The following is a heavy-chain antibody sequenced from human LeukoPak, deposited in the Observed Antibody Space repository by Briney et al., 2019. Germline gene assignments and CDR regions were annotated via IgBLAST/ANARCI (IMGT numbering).Heavy chain of an antibody. CDR3: ARDGGSEIVGANDY. CDR2: ISGSGGST. V-gene: IGHV3-23*01. J-gene: IGHJ4*02. CDR1: GFTFSSYA. D-gene: IGHD1-26*01. Sequence: PGGSLRLSCAASGFTFSSYAMSWVRQAPGKGLEWVSAISGSGGSTYYADSVKGRFTISRDNSKNTLYLQMNSLRAEDTAVYYCARDGGSEIVGANDYWGQGTLVTVSS.